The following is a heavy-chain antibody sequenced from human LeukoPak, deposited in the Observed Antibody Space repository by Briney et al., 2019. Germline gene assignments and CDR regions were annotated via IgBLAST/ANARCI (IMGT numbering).Heavy chain of an antibody. V-gene: IGHV3-7*01. CDR1: GFTFSSYW. Sequence: PGGSLRLSCAASGFTFSSYWMTWVRQAPGKGLEWVANIKQDGSEKYYVDSVEGRFTISRDNAKNSLYLQMNSLRAEDTAVYYCAGGRDVYRYWGQGTLVTVSS. J-gene: IGHJ4*02. CDR2: IKQDGSEK. D-gene: IGHD5-24*01. CDR3: AGGRDVYRY.